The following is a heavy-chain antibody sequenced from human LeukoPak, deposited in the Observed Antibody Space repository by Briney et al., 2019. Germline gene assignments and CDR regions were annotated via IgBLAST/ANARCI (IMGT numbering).Heavy chain of an antibody. CDR3: ASLIRITMIVGDAFDI. CDR2: ISGSGGST. Sequence: GGSLRLSCAASGFTFSSYAMSWVRQAPGKGLEWVSAISGSGGSTYYADSVKGRFTISRDNSKNTLYLQMNSLRAEDTAVYYCASLIRITMIVGDAFDIWGQGTMVTVSS. D-gene: IGHD3-22*01. J-gene: IGHJ3*02. V-gene: IGHV3-23*01. CDR1: GFTFSSYA.